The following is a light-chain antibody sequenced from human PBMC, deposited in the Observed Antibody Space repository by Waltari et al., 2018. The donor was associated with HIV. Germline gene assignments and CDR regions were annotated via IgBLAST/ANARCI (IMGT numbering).Light chain of an antibody. J-gene: IGLJ2*01. Sequence: SYVLTQPPSVSVAPGKTARITCGGNNIASKSVHWYQHKPGQAPVLVISDDSDRPSGIPEGFSGSNSGNTATLTISRVEAGDEADYYCQVWDSSGDHPLFGGGTKLTVL. CDR3: QVWDSSGDHPL. CDR2: DDS. CDR1: NIASKS. V-gene: IGLV3-21*04.